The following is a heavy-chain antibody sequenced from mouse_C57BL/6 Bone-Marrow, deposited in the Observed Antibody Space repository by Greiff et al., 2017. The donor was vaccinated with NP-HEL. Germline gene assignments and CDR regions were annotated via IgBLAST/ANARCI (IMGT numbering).Heavy chain of an antibody. V-gene: IGHV1-81*01. CDR1: GYTFTSYG. CDR3: ARNDYGSSLWYFDV. J-gene: IGHJ1*03. D-gene: IGHD1-1*01. Sequence: QVQLQQSGAELARPGASVKLSCKASGYTFTSYGISWVKQRTGQGLEWIGEIYPRSGNTYYNEKFKGKATLTADKSSSTAYMELRSLTSEDSAVYFRARNDYGSSLWYFDVWGTGTTVTVSS. CDR2: IYPRSGNT.